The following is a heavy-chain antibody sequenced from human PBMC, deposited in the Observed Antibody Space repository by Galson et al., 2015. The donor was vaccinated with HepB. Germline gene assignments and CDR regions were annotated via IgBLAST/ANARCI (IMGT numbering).Heavy chain of an antibody. CDR2: IGSSSGPI. V-gene: IGHV3-48*01. D-gene: IGHD2-15*01. CDR1: GFTFNTYS. Sequence: SLRLSCATSGFTFNTYSMNWVRQSPGKGLEWVSYIGSSSGPIHYADSVKGRFTISRDNAKNSLYLQMNSLRAEDTAVYYCARGFCNVGTCYSYNYYMDVWGKGATVTVSS. J-gene: IGHJ6*03. CDR3: ARGFCNVGTCYSYNYYMDV.